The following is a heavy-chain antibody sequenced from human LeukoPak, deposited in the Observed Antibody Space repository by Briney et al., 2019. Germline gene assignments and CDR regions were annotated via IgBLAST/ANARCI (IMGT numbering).Heavy chain of an antibody. D-gene: IGHD2-15*01. CDR2: IKNDGSRT. J-gene: IGHJ4*02. V-gene: IGHV3-74*01. CDR1: GVTFSRYW. Sequence: GGSLRLSCAASGVTFSRYWMLWVRQAPGKGLVWVSRIKNDGSRTTYADAVKGRFTISRDHAKNTLYLQMNSLSADDAAEYNCVREPYGRGCSCYTSGFDCWGQGTLVTVSS. CDR3: VREPYGRGCSCYTSGFDC.